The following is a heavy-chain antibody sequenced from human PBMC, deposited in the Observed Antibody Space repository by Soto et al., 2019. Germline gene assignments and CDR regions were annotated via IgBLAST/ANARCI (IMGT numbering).Heavy chain of an antibody. CDR1: GGSIGSYY. Sequence: SETLSLTCTVSGGSIGSYYGSWIRQPPGKGLEWIGYIYYSGSTNYNPSLKSRVTISVDTSKNQFSLKLSSVTAADTALYYCARTSTNGTRFDYWGQGSLVTVSS. CDR2: IYYSGST. CDR3: ARTSTNGTRFDY. J-gene: IGHJ4*02. D-gene: IGHD1-1*01. V-gene: IGHV4-59*08.